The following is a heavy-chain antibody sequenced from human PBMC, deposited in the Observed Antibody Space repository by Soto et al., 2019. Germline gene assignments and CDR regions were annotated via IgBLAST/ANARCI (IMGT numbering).Heavy chain of an antibody. Sequence: LSLTCTVSGGSISSYYWSWIRQPAGKGLEWIGRIYTSGSTNYNPSLKSRVTMSVDTSKNQFSLKLSSVTAADTAVYYCARVSYDILTGYPGGPYYYYGMDVWGQGTTVTVSS. J-gene: IGHJ6*02. CDR3: ARVSYDILTGYPGGPYYYYGMDV. CDR1: GGSISSYY. V-gene: IGHV4-4*07. CDR2: IYTSGST. D-gene: IGHD3-9*01.